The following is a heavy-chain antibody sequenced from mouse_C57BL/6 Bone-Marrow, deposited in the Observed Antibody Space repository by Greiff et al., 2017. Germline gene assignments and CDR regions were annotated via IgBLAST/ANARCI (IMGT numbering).Heavy chain of an antibody. CDR3: ARKPAYYSNFWCAY. CDR1: GYTFTSYW. CDR2: INPSNGGT. V-gene: IGHV1-53*01. J-gene: IGHJ3*01. Sequence: VQLQQPGTELVKPGASVKLSCKASGYTFTSYWMHWVKQRPGQGLEWIGNINPSNGGTNYNEKFKSKGTLTVDKSSSTAYMQLSTLTSEDSAVYYCARKPAYYSNFWCAYGCQGTLVTVSA. D-gene: IGHD2-5*01.